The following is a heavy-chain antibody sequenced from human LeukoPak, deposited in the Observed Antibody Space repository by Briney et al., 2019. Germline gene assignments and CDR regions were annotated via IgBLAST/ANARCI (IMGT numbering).Heavy chain of an antibody. Sequence: GGTLGLSCAASGFASGFTFSTYEMNWVPQAPGKGLNRLSWISGSGGTKYPADCVKGRFIISRDNARNLLYLQMNSLRVEDTAIYYWARVDAFDLWGEGTMVSVSS. V-gene: IGHV3-48*03. J-gene: IGHJ3*01. CDR3: ARVDAFDL. CDR2: ISGSGGTK. CDR1: GFTFSTYE.